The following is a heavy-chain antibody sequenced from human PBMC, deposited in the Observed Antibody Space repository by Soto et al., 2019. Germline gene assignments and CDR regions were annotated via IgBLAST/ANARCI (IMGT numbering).Heavy chain of an antibody. V-gene: IGHV3-74*01. J-gene: IGHJ3*02. D-gene: IGHD1-26*01. CDR3: ARDHPKLDDAFDI. CDR2: INSDGSST. CDR1: GFTFSSYW. Sequence: GGSLRLSCAASGFTFSSYWMHWVRQAPGKGMVWVSRINSDGSSTSYADSVKGRFTISRDNAKNTLYLQMNSLRAEDTAVYYCARDHPKLDDAFDIWGQGTMVTVSS.